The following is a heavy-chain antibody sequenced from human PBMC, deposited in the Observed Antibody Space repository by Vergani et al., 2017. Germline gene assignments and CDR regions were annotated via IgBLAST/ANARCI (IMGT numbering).Heavy chain of an antibody. V-gene: IGHV3-21*01. CDR3: ASQGYSSGYSVG. CDR1: GFTFSSYS. Sequence: EVQLVESGGGLVKPGGSLRLSCAASGFTFSSYSMNWVRQAPGKGLEWVSSISSSSSYIYYADSVKGRFSISRDNAKNSLYLQMNSLRAEDTAVYYCASQGYSSGYSVGWGQGTLVTVSS. J-gene: IGHJ4*02. D-gene: IGHD6-19*01. CDR2: ISSSSSYI.